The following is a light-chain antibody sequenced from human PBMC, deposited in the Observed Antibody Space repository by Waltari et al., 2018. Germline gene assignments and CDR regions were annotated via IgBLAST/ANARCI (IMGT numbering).Light chain of an antibody. Sequence: QSALTQPPSASGSPGQSVTISCPGTSSDVGGYKYVSWYQQHPGNAPTLMIYEVSRRPSGVPVRFAASKSGTTAPLTVTGLEAENEADYSSSSYAGSNNVVFGGGTKLTVL. J-gene: IGLJ2*01. CDR2: EVS. CDR1: SSDVGGYKY. CDR3: SSYAGSNNVV. V-gene: IGLV2-8*01.